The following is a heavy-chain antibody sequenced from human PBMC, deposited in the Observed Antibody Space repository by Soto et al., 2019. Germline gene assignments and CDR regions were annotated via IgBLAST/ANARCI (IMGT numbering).Heavy chain of an antibody. D-gene: IGHD3-3*01. V-gene: IGHV4-34*01. CDR1: GGSFSGYY. J-gene: IGHJ6*02. CDR3: ARGDYDFWSGYYKYYYGMDV. Sequence: PSETLSLTCAVYGGSFSGYYWSWIRQPPGKGLEWIGEINHSGSTNYNPSLKSRVTISVDTSKNQFPLKLSSVTAADTAVYYCARGDYDFWSGYYKYYYGMDVWGQGTTVTVSS. CDR2: INHSGST.